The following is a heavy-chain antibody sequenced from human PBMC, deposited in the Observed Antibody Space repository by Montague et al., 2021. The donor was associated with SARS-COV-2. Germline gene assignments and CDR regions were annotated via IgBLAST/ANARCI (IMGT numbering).Heavy chain of an antibody. V-gene: IGHV3-21*01. J-gene: IGHJ3*01. CDR2: ISTSSLYI. D-gene: IGHD5/OR15-5a*01. CDR1: GFTFSKYS. Sequence: SLRLSCAASGFTFSKYSMNWVRQAPGKGLEWVSSISTSSLYIYYTDSVKGRFTVARANAKNSVFLEMNSLRVEDTAVYYCARAHSGSYSVGGDAFDLWGRGTLVTVSS. CDR3: ARAHSGSYSVGGDAFDL.